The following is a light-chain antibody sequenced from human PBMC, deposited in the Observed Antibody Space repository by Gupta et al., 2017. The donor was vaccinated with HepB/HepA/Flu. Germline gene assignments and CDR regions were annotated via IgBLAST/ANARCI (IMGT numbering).Light chain of an antibody. CDR2: KAS. CDR3: QQYNTNSET. V-gene: IGKV1-5*03. J-gene: IGKJ1*01. Sequence: DIQMTQSPSTLSASVGDRVTITCRASQTIDNWLAWYQHKPGKAPKLLIYKASSLESGVPSRFSGSGSGTXFTLTIXSLQPDDFATYYCQQYNTNSETFGXGTKVEIK. CDR1: QTIDNW.